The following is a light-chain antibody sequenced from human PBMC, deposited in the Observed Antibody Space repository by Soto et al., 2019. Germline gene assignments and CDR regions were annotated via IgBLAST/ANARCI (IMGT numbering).Light chain of an antibody. Sequence: DVRMTQSPSSLSASVGDRVTITFQASQDISNYLNWYQQKPGKAPKLLIYDASNLETGVPSRFSGSGSGTDFTFTISSLQPEDIATYYCQQYDNLPLTFGGGTKVDIK. CDR3: QQYDNLPLT. CDR1: QDISNY. CDR2: DAS. V-gene: IGKV1-33*01. J-gene: IGKJ4*01.